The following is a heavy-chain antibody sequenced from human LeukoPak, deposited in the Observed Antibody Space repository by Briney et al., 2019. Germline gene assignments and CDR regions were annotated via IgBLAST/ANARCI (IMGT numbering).Heavy chain of an antibody. CDR1: GFTFSSYS. J-gene: IGHJ6*03. CDR3: AKAQQLSNHYYYYMDV. D-gene: IGHD6-13*01. V-gene: IGHV3-30*02. CDR2: IRYDGSNK. Sequence: GGSLRLSCAASGFTFSSYSMHWVRQAPGKGLEWVAFIRYDGSNKYYADSVKGRFTISRDNSKNTLYLQMNSLRAEDTAVYYCAKAQQLSNHYYYYMDVWGKGTTVTISS.